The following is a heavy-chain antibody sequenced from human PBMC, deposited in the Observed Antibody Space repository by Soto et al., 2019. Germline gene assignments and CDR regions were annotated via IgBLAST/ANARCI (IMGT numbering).Heavy chain of an antibody. CDR2: IYYSGST. J-gene: IGHJ4*02. V-gene: IGHV4-59*08. D-gene: IGHD2-15*01. CDR3: ARRYGGTFDC. CDR1: GGSISSYY. Sequence: QVQLQESGPGLVKPSETLSLTCTVSGGSISSYYWSWIRQPPGKGLEWIGYIYYSGSTNYNPSLRSRVTISVYTSKHEFSLKLSSVNAASTAVYYCARRYGGTFDCWGQGTLVTVSS.